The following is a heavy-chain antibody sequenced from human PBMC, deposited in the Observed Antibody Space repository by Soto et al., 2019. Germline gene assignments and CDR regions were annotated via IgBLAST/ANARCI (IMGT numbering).Heavy chain of an antibody. CDR2: ISAYNGNT. J-gene: IGHJ3*02. Sequence: ASVKVSCKASGYTFTSYGISWVRQAPGQGLEWMGWISAYNGNTNYAQKLQGRVTMTTDTSTSTAYMELRSLRSDDTAVYYCARGGEGSSWLYEGAFDIWGQGTMVTVSS. V-gene: IGHV1-18*01. D-gene: IGHD6-13*01. CDR3: ARGGEGSSWLYEGAFDI. CDR1: GYTFTSYG.